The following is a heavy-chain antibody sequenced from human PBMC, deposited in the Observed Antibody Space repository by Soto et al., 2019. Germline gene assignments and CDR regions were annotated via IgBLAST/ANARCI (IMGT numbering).Heavy chain of an antibody. D-gene: IGHD1-1*01. J-gene: IGHJ4*02. CDR1: GFTFSSYA. CDR2: ISGSGGST. V-gene: IGHV3-23*01. Sequence: EVQLLESGGGLVQPGGSLRLSCAASGFTFSSYAMSWVRQAPGQGLEWVSAISGSGGSTYYADSVKGRFTISRDNSKNTLYLQMNSLRAEDTAVYYCARYRTGSRKYYFDYWGQGTLVTVSS. CDR3: ARYRTGSRKYYFDY.